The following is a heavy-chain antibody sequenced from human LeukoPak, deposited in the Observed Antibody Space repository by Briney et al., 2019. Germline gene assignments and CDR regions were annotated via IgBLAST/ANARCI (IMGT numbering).Heavy chain of an antibody. D-gene: IGHD3-10*01. CDR1: GFTFSDYG. V-gene: IGHV3-30*18. J-gene: IGHJ4*02. CDR2: LSYDGGNK. CDR3: AKGTRHYYGSGSYYNDY. Sequence: PGGALRLSCAASGFTFSDYGMHWVRQAPGKGREWVALLSYDGGNKYHADSVKGRFTISRDNSKNTLYLQTNSLRTEDTAVYYCAKGTRHYYGSGSYYNDYWGQGTLVTVSS.